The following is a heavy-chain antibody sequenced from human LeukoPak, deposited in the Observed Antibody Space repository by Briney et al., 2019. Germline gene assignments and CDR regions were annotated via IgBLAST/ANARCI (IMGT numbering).Heavy chain of an antibody. CDR3: AREGRSIVGAAYYFDY. J-gene: IGHJ4*02. CDR2: ISGSGGST. CDR1: GFTFSSYA. Sequence: GGSLRLSCAASGFTFSSYAMSWVRQAPGKGLGWVSAISGSGGSTYYADSVKGRFTISRDNSKNTLYLQMNSLRAEDTAVYYCAREGRSIVGAAYYFDYWGQGTLVTVSS. D-gene: IGHD1-26*01. V-gene: IGHV3-23*01.